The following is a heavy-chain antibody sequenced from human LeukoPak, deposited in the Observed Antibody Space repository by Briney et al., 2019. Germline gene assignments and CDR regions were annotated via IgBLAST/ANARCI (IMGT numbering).Heavy chain of an antibody. D-gene: IGHD6-19*01. CDR1: GFTFTSYG. Sequence: GGSLRLSCAASGFTFTSYGMYWVRQAPGKGLEWVAFIRYDGSNTYYADSVKGRFTISRDNSKNTLSPQMNSLRAEDTAVYYCASHPEIPLWGGSSGWGKYYMDVWGKGTTVTISS. V-gene: IGHV3-30*02. J-gene: IGHJ6*03. CDR2: IRYDGSNT. CDR3: ASHPEIPLWGGSSGWGKYYMDV.